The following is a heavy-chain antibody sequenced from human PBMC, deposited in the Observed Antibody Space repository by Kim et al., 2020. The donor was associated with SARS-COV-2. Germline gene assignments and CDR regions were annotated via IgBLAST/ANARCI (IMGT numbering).Heavy chain of an antibody. J-gene: IGHJ6*02. Sequence: ASVKVSCKASGYTFTSYYMHWVRQAPGQGLEWMGIINPSGGSTSYAQKFQGRVTMTRDTSTSTVYMELSSLRSEDTAVYYCARGQITILPRYYYGMDVWGQGTTVTVSS. V-gene: IGHV1-46*01. CDR3: ARGQITILPRYYYGMDV. CDR1: GYTFTSYY. CDR2: INPSGGST. D-gene: IGHD3-9*01.